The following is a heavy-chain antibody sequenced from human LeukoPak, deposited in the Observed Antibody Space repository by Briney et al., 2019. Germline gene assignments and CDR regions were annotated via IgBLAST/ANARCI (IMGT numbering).Heavy chain of an antibody. CDR1: GVSISSSSYY. CDR2: IYYSGST. CDR3: ARQAYSNHHFDY. V-gene: IGHV4-39*01. J-gene: IGHJ4*02. Sequence: PSETLSLTCTVSGVSISSSSYYWGWIRQPPGKGLEWIGSIYYSGSTYYNPSLKSRVTISVDTSKNQFSLKLSSVTAADTAVYYCARQAYSNHHFDYWGQGTLVTVSS. D-gene: IGHD4-11*01.